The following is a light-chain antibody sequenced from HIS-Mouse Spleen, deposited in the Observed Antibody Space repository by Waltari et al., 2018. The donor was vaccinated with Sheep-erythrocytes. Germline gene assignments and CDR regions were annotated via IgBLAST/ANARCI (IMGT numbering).Light chain of an antibody. CDR2: SNN. J-gene: IGLJ1*01. CDR3: AAWDDSLNGYV. V-gene: IGLV1-44*01. Sequence: QSVLTQPPSASGTPGQRVTISCSGSSSNIGSNTVNWYQQLPGTAPELLIYSNNQRPSGVPDRFSGSKSGTSASLASSVLQSEDEADYYCAAWDDSLNGYVFGTGTKVTVL. CDR1: SSNIGSNT.